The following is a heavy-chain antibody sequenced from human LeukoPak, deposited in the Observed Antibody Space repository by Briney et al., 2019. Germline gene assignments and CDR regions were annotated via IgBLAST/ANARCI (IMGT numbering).Heavy chain of an antibody. CDR2: VSGSGGST. D-gene: IGHD2-2*01. J-gene: IGHJ4*02. CDR3: ATSPQIVVVPAAPPYY. V-gene: IGHV3-23*01. CDR1: GFTFFTYT. Sequence: GGSLSLSCAASGFTFFTYTMSWVRQTPGRRLEWVSAVSGSGGSTYYADSVKGRFTISRDNSKNTLYLQMNSLRAEDTAVYYCATSPQIVVVPAAPPYYWGQGTLVTVSS.